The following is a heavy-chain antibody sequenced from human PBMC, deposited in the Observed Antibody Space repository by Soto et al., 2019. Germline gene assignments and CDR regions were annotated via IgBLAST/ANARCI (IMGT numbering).Heavy chain of an antibody. CDR3: ASLHSSPSVDY. J-gene: IGHJ4*02. CDR1: GGSISSGDYY. Sequence: QVQLQESGPGLVKPSQTLSLTCTVSGGSISSGDYYWSWIRQPPGKGLEWIGSIYYNGSTYYTPSRYSRATRPSDTSMIAFSLKLNSVPAACTAVYYCASLHSSPSVDYWGQGTLVTFSS. D-gene: IGHD6-13*01. V-gene: IGHV4-30-4*01. CDR2: IYYNGST.